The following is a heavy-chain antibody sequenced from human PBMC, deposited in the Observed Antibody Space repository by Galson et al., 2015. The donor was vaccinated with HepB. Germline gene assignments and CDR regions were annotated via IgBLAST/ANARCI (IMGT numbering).Heavy chain of an antibody. J-gene: IGHJ3*02. Sequence: SLRLSCAASGFTFSSYSMTWVRQAPGKGLECVSVIYTGGDTRYADSVTGRFTISRDNAKNSLYLQMNSLRAEDTAVYYCAREIPITIFGVVYYDAFDIWGQGTMVTVSS. CDR1: GFTFSSYS. CDR3: AREIPITIFGVVYYDAFDI. CDR2: IYTGGDT. V-gene: IGHV3-21*01. D-gene: IGHD3-3*01.